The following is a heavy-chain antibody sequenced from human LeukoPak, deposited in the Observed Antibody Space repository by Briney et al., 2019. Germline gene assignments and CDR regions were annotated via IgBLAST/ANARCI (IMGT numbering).Heavy chain of an antibody. CDR3: ARLSYYGSGSYFDY. CDR2: IYSGGST. D-gene: IGHD3-10*01. Sequence: GGSLRLSCAASGFTVSSNYMSWVRQAPGKGLEWVPVIYSGGSTYYADSVKGRFTISRHNSKNTLYLQMNSLRAEDTAVYYCARLSYYGSGSYFDYWGQGTLVTVSS. J-gene: IGHJ4*02. CDR1: GFTVSSNY. V-gene: IGHV3-53*04.